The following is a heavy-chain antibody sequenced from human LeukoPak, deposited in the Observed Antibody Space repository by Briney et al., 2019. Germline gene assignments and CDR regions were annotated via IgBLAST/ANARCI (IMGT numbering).Heavy chain of an antibody. J-gene: IGHJ4*02. D-gene: IGHD5-18*01. V-gene: IGHV4-59*01. CDR1: GGSISSYY. Sequence: PSETLSLTCTVSGGSISSYYWSWIRQPPGKGLEWIGYIFYNGNTNYNPSLKSRVTFSIGASRNHFSLKMTSVTAADTAVYYCARGAALVTHRYFDYWGQGILVTVSS. CDR3: ARGAALVTHRYFDY. CDR2: IFYNGNT.